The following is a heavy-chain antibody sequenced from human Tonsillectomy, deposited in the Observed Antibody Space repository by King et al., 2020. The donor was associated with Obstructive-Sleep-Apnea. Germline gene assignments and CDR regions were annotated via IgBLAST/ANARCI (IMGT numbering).Heavy chain of an antibody. D-gene: IGHD3-22*01. CDR3: ARRYDSSGYYYVDY. CDR1: GGSISSYY. J-gene: IGHJ4*02. V-gene: IGHV4-59*08. CDR2: IYYSWST. Sequence: QLQESGPGLGKPSETLSLTCTVSGGSISSYYWSWLRQPPGKGLEWIGYIYYSWSTKYNPSLKSRVTITVDTSKNQFSLKLCSVTAADTAVYYCARRYDSSGYYYVDYWGQGTLVTVSS.